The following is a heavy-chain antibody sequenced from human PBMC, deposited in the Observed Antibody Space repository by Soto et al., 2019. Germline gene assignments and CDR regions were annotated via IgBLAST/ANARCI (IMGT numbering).Heavy chain of an antibody. CDR2: IIPIYGTA. Sequence: QVQLVQSGAEVKKPGSSVKVSCKASGGTFSSYAISWVRQAPGQGLEWMGGIIPIYGTANYAQKFQGRVTIAAEESTRAAYMELSSVRSEDTAVYYCARDRDSSSRYYYYGMDVWGQGATVTVSS. J-gene: IGHJ6*02. CDR1: GGTFSSYA. CDR3: ARDRDSSSRYYYYGMDV. D-gene: IGHD6-13*01. V-gene: IGHV1-69*12.